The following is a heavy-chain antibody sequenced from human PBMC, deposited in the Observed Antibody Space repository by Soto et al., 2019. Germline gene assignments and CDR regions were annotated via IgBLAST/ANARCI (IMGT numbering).Heavy chain of an antibody. CDR2: IIPIFGTA. CDR3: ATXADSXDPSWXAP. Sequence: VXVSCKASGGSFSSYAISWVRQAPGQGLEWMGGIIPIFGTANYAQKFQGRVTITADESTSTAYMELSRLRSEDTAVYYFATXADSXDPSWXAPXXQGTLVTVSS. J-gene: IGHJ5*02. V-gene: IGHV1-69*01. CDR1: GGSFSSYA.